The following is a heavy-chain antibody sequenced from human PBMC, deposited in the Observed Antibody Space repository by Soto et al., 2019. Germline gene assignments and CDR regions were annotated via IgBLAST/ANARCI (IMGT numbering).Heavy chain of an antibody. CDR2: IYHTGST. J-gene: IGHJ5*01. CDR3: ARDHHCSGYSCHLGWFDS. Sequence: QVQLLESGPGLVRPSDTLSLTCTISGGSISSYYWTWIRQPPGKGLEWIGYIYHTGSTSFNPSLKSRVTMSIDASKNQFSLNLHSVTAADTAVYYCARDHHCSGYSCHLGWFDSWGRGTLVTVSS. CDR1: GGSISSYY. D-gene: IGHD2-15*01. V-gene: IGHV4-59*01.